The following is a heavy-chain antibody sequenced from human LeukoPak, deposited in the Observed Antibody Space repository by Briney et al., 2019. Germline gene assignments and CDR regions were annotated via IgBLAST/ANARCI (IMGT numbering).Heavy chain of an antibody. Sequence: PSETLSLTCTVSGGSMKSYYWSWIRQPPGKGLEWIGNIYYSGTTNYNPSVRSRVTISVDTSKNQFSLKLSSVTDADTAAYYCARSSRDRGGVWFDPWGQGTLVTVSS. CDR1: GGSMKSYY. CDR3: ARSSRDRGGVWFDP. V-gene: IGHV4-59*08. J-gene: IGHJ5*02. CDR2: IYYSGTT. D-gene: IGHD3-16*01.